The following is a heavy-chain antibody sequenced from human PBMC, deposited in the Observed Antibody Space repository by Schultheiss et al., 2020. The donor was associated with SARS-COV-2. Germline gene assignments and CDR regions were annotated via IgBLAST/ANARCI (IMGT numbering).Heavy chain of an antibody. V-gene: IGHV4-61*02. D-gene: IGHD3-22*01. CDR2: IYTSGST. J-gene: IGHJ5*02. Sequence: SETLSLTCTVSGGSISSGGYYWSWIRQPAGKGLEWIGRIYTSGSTNYNPSLKSRVTISVDTSKNQFSLKLSSVTAADTAVYYCARGNYYDSSGYYFWFDPWGQGTLVTVSS. CDR3: ARGNYYDSSGYYFWFDP. CDR1: GGSISSGGYY.